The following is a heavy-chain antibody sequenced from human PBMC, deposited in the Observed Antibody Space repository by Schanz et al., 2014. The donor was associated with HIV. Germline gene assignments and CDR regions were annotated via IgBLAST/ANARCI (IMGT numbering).Heavy chain of an antibody. V-gene: IGHV1-18*01. J-gene: IGHJ4*02. D-gene: IGHD2-21*02. Sequence: QIQLVQSGAEMKKPGASVKVSCKTSGYPFTSYAISWLRQAPGQGPEWMGWINPYNGNTNSAQKFQGRVTMTTDTSMSTAYMELRSLRSEDTAVYYCARTYTGDWSTGADWGQGTLVTVSS. CDR3: ARTYTGDWSTGAD. CDR2: INPYNGNT. CDR1: GYPFTSYA.